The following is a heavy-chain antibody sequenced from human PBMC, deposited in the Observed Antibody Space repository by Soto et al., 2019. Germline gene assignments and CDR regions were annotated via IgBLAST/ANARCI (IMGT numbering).Heavy chain of an antibody. CDR3: SSEDSIIIPAVLDF. CDR1: GFAFNNYG. Sequence: GGSLRLACRVSGFAFNNYGINWVRQAPGQGLEGVSSIRKSDYTDYSDAVKGRFTISRDNAKNSACLQMNTLRVEPTAVYYCSSEDSIIIPAVLDFWGQGTLVTVSS. V-gene: IGHV3-21*01. D-gene: IGHD3-22*01. CDR2: IRKSDYT. J-gene: IGHJ4*02.